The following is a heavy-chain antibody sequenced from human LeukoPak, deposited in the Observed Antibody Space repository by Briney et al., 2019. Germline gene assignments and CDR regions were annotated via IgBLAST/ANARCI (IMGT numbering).Heavy chain of an antibody. Sequence: ASVKVSCKASGYTFTSYDINWVRQATGQGLEWMGWMNPNSGNTGYAQKFQGRVTMTRNTSISTAYMELSSLRSEDTAVYYCASGGGTGFMVPGGFQHWGQGTLVTVSS. J-gene: IGHJ1*01. CDR2: MNPNSGNT. CDR1: GYTFTSYD. D-gene: IGHD1-26*01. CDR3: ASGGGTGFMVPGGFQH. V-gene: IGHV1-8*01.